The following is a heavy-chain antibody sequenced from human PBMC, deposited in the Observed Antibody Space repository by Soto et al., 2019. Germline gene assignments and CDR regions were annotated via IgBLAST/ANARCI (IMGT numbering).Heavy chain of an antibody. J-gene: IGHJ5*02. CDR2: ISGSGAST. CDR1: GFTFSTYA. CDR3: ARPTVVVVASKPRWFDP. D-gene: IGHD2-15*01. Sequence: EVQLLESGGGLVQPGGSLRLSCAASGFTFSTYAMSWVRQAPGKGLEWASVISGSGASTYYADSVKGRFTISRDNSENTLYLQMNSLRAEDTAIYYCARPTVVVVASKPRWFDPWGRGTLVTVSS. V-gene: IGHV3-23*01.